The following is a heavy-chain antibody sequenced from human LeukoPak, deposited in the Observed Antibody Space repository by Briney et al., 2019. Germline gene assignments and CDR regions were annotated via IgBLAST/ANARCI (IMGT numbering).Heavy chain of an antibody. V-gene: IGHV4-34*01. CDR2: INHSGST. D-gene: IGHD3-10*01. CDR1: GGSFSGYY. J-gene: IGHJ3*02. Sequence: SETLSLTCAVYGGSFSGYYWSWIRQPPGKGLEWIGEINHSGSTNYNPSLKRRVTISVDTSKIQFSLKLSSVTAADTAVYYCARVSYYYGSGSYRPLRAFDIWGQGTMVTVSS. CDR3: ARVSYYYGSGSYRPLRAFDI.